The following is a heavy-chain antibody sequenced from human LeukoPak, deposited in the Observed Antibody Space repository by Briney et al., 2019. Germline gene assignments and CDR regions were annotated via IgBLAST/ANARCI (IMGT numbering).Heavy chain of an antibody. CDR1: GLTVSNQF. D-gene: IGHD3-10*01. Sequence: PGGSLRLSCAASGLTVSNQFMDWVRQAPGKGLEWVSTIYSGGATYYSDSVRGRFSISRDSSQNTVYLQMNSLRDEDTGVYFCARVLWFGELLWPNYWGQGTLVTVSS. CDR3: ARVLWFGELLWPNY. CDR2: IYSGGAT. J-gene: IGHJ4*02. V-gene: IGHV3-66*01.